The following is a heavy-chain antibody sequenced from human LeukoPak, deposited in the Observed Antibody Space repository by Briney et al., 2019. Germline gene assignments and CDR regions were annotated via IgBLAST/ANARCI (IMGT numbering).Heavy chain of an antibody. Sequence: SETLSLTCAVYGGSFSGYYWSWIRQPPGKGLEWIGEINHSGSTNYNPSLKSRVTISVDTSKNQFSLKLSSVTAVDTAVYYCARGDVGATTSDYWGQGTLVTVSS. CDR2: INHSGST. V-gene: IGHV4-34*01. CDR3: ARGDVGATTSDY. D-gene: IGHD1-26*01. J-gene: IGHJ4*02. CDR1: GGSFSGYY.